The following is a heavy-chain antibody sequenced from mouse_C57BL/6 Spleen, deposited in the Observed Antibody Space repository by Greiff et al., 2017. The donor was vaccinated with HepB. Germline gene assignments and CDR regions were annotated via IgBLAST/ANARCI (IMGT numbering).Heavy chain of an antibody. J-gene: IGHJ1*03. D-gene: IGHD1-1*01. V-gene: IGHV1-18*01. CDR3: ARCPHYYGSSYWYFDV. Sequence: EVQLQQSGPELVKPGASVKIPCKASGYTFTDYNMDWVKQSHGKSLEWIGDINPNNGGTIYNQKFKGKATLTVDKSSSTAYMELRRLTSEDTAVYYCARCPHYYGSSYWYFDVWGTGTTVTVSS. CDR1: GYTFTDYN. CDR2: INPNNGGT.